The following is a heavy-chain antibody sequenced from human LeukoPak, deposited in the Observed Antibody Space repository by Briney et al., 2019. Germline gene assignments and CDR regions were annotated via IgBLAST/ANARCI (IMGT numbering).Heavy chain of an antibody. CDR3: ARVVGPEGITIFGVGLKRDWFDP. CDR2: IYYSGST. V-gene: IGHV4-39*07. CDR1: GGSISSSSYY. J-gene: IGHJ5*02. D-gene: IGHD3-3*01. Sequence: SETLSLTCTVSGGSISSSSYYWGWIRQPPGKGLEWIGSIYYSGSTYYNPSLKSRVTISVDTSKNQFSLKLSSVTAADTAVYYCARVVGPEGITIFGVGLKRDWFDPWGQGTLVTVSS.